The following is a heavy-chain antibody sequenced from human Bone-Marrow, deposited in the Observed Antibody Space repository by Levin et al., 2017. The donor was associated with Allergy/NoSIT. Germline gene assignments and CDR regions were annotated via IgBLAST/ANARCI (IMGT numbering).Heavy chain of an antibody. J-gene: IGHJ1*01. V-gene: IGHV3-11*03. CDR2: ISSSSSYT. D-gene: IGHD2-15*01. CDR3: ASLVAATVYFQH. Sequence: KSGGSLRLSCAASGFTFSDYYMSWIRQAPGKGLEWVSYISSSSSYTNYADSVKGRFTISRDNAKNSLYLQMNSLRAEDTAVYYCASLVAATVYFQHWGQGTLVTVSS. CDR1: GFTFSDYY.